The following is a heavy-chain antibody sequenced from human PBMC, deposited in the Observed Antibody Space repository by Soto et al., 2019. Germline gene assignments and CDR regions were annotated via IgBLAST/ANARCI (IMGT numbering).Heavy chain of an antibody. J-gene: IGHJ4*02. D-gene: IGHD6-13*01. Sequence: TLSLTGAVSGGSISIGGYSWSLILQPPGKGLEWIGYIYHSGSTYYNPSLKSRVTISVDRSKNQFSLKLSSVTAADTAVYYCARAAAAPKVYYFDYWGRGTLVTVSS. V-gene: IGHV4-30-2*01. CDR1: GGSISIGGYS. CDR3: ARAAAAPKVYYFDY. CDR2: IYHSGST.